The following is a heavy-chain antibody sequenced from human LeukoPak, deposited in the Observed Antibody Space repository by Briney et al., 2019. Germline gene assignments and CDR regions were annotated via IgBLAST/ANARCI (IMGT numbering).Heavy chain of an antibody. CDR1: GSSISSYY. D-gene: IGHD6-6*01. CDR2: IYYSGST. J-gene: IGHJ5*02. Sequence: SETLSLTCTVSGSSISSYYWSWIRQPPGKGLEWIGYIYYSGSTNYNPSLKSRVTISVDTSKNQFSLKLSSVTAADTAVYYCARGYSSSSGDWFDPWGQGTLVTVSS. V-gene: IGHV4-59*01. CDR3: ARGYSSSSGDWFDP.